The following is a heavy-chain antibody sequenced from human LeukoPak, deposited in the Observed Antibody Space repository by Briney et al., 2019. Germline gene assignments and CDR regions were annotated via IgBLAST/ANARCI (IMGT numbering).Heavy chain of an antibody. Sequence: SETLSLTCTVSGGSISSYYWSWIRQPPGKGLEWIGYIYNRGSTNYNPSLKSRVTISVDTSKNQFSLKLRSVTAADTAVYYCARDRPGIALAGDAFDIWGQGTMVTVSS. CDR1: GGSISSYY. J-gene: IGHJ3*02. CDR2: IYNRGST. V-gene: IGHV4-59*01. CDR3: ARDRPGIALAGDAFDI. D-gene: IGHD6-19*01.